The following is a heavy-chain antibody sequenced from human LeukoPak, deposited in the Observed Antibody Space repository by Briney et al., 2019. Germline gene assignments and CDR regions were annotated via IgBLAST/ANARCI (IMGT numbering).Heavy chain of an antibody. V-gene: IGHV1-18*01. D-gene: IGHD3-16*01. CDR2: ISAYNGNT. J-gene: IGHJ4*02. Sequence: ASVKASCKGSGYTFTSYGISWVRQAPGQGLEWMGWISAYNGNTNYAQKVQGRATMTTDTSTSTAYMELRSLRSDDTAVYYCARKALNLGALGYWGQGTLVTVSS. CDR1: GYTFTSYG. CDR3: ARKALNLGALGY.